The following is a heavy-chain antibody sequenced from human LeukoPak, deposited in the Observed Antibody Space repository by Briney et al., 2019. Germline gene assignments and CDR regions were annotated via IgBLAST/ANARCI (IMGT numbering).Heavy chain of an antibody. V-gene: IGHV4-34*01. D-gene: IGHD5-18*01. Sequence: KPSETLSLTFAVYGGSFSGYYWSWIRQPPGKGLEWIGEINHSGSTNYNPSLKSLVTISVDTSKNQFSLKLSSVTAADTAVYYCARDYQGGYGDKTVDYWGQGTLVTVSS. CDR3: ARDYQGGYGDKTVDY. CDR2: INHSGST. CDR1: GGSFSGYY. J-gene: IGHJ4*02.